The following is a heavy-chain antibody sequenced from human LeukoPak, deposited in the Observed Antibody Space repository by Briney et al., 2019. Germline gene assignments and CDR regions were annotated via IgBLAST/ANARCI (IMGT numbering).Heavy chain of an antibody. CDR1: GFTFSSYA. V-gene: IGHV3-23*01. CDR3: AKDEENYYDSSGYSDY. D-gene: IGHD3-22*01. Sequence: PGGSLRLSCAASGFTFSSYAMSWVRQAPGKGLEWVSAISGSGGSTSYADSVKGRFTISRDNSKNTLYLQMNSLRAEDTAVYYCAKDEENYYDSSGYSDYWGQGTLVTVSS. J-gene: IGHJ4*02. CDR2: ISGSGGST.